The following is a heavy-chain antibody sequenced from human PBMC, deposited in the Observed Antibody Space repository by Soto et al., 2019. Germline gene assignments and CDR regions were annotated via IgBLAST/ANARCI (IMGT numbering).Heavy chain of an antibody. Sequence: GGSLRLSCAASGFTFSYYTMNWVRRAPGKWLEWPSYISGLSDVIYYADSVKGRFTISRDNARNSLYLQMNSLRDEDTAVYYCAKDLLSTNGPDAFGLWGQGXMVTV. CDR1: GFTFSYYT. V-gene: IGHV3-48*02. J-gene: IGHJ3*01. CDR3: AKDLLSTNGPDAFGL. CDR2: ISGLSDVI. D-gene: IGHD2-8*01.